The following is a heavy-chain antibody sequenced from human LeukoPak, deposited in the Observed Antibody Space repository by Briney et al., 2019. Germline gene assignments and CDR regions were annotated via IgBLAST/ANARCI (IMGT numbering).Heavy chain of an antibody. V-gene: IGHV3-23*01. D-gene: IGHD2-2*01. CDR2: LTGSGGFT. CDR1: GFTFSSSS. Sequence: QAGGSLKLSCAASGFTFSSSSMCWVRQAPGKGLEWVSALTGSGGFTGYVTFVKGRFTISRDNSRKTLFLQMNSLKAEDTAVYYCAKDLAPAAYWGQ. CDR3: AKDLAPAAY. J-gene: IGHJ4*02.